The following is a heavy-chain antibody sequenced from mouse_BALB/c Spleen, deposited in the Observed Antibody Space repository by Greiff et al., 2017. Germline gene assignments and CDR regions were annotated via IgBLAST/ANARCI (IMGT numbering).Heavy chain of an antibody. V-gene: IGHV5-9-4*01. J-gene: IGHJ2*01. CDR2: ISSGGSYT. CDR3: ARGLRRTGFDY. CDR1: GFTFSSCA. Sequence: EVKVVESGGGLVKPGGSLKLSCAASGFTFSSCAMSWVRQSPEKRLEWVAEISSGGSYTYYPDTVTGRFTISRDNAKNTLYLEMSSLRSEDTAMYYCARGLRRTGFDYWGQGTTLTVSS. D-gene: IGHD2-4*01.